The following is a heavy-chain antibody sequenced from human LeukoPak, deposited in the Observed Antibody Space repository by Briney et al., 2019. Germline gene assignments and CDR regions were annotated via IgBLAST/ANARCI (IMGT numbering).Heavy chain of an antibody. CDR1: GFTVSSNY. CDR3: ARESDEGSYFDY. Sequence: GGSLRLSCAASGFTVSSNYMSWVRQAPGKGLEWVANIKQDGSEKYYVDSVKGRFTISRDNAKNSLYLQMNSLRAEDTAVYYCARESDEGSYFDYWGQGTLVTVSS. V-gene: IGHV3-7*01. J-gene: IGHJ4*02. CDR2: IKQDGSEK. D-gene: IGHD3-10*01.